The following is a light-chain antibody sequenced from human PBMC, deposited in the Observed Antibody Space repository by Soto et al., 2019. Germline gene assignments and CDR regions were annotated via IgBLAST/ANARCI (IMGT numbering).Light chain of an antibody. CDR3: QQYNSYSRT. Sequence: DIHMTQSHSTLSPSVGDRVTITCRASQSISSCLAWYQQKPGKAPKLLIYDASSLESGVPSRFSGSGSGTEFTLTISSLQPDDFATYYCQQYNSYSRTFGQGTKVDIK. CDR2: DAS. V-gene: IGKV1-5*01. CDR1: QSISSC. J-gene: IGKJ1*01.